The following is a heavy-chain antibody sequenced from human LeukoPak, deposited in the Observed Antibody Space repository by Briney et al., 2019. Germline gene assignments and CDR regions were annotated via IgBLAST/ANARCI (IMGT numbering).Heavy chain of an antibody. J-gene: IGHJ4*02. CDR2: IYYSGST. CDR3: ARLVYSESYYVDY. Sequence: SETLSLTCTVSGGSISSSSYYWGWIRQPPGKGLEWIGSIYYSGSTYYNPSLKSRVTISVDTSNNQFSLKLSSVTAADTAVYYCARLVYSESYYVDYWGQGTLVTVSS. CDR1: GGSISSSSYY. D-gene: IGHD1-26*01. V-gene: IGHV4-39*01.